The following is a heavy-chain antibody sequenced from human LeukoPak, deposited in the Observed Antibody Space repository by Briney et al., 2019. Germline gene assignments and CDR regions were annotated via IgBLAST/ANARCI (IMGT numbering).Heavy chain of an antibody. V-gene: IGHV5-51*01. J-gene: IGHJ4*02. CDR1: GYSFTSYW. Sequence: GESLKISCLGSGYSFTSYWIAWVRQMPGKGLEWMGIIYPGDSVTRYSPSFQGQVTISADKSISTAYLQWSSLKASDTDMYYCARRYCSGTSCYYFDYWGQGTLATVSS. CDR2: IYPGDSVT. D-gene: IGHD2-2*01. CDR3: ARRYCSGTSCYYFDY.